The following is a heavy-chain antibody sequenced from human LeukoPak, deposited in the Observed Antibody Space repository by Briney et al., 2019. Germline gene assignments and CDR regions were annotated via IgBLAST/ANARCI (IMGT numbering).Heavy chain of an antibody. CDR3: ARSSEYDSSGYYLGGYDFDY. D-gene: IGHD3-22*01. J-gene: IGHJ4*02. Sequence: GGSLRLSCVASGFAFSSYAMNWVRQAPGKGLEWVSYIGSNFETIYADSVKGRFTISRDNAKNTLYLQMNSLRAEDTAVYYCARSSEYDSSGYYLGGYDFDYWGQGTLVTVSS. CDR2: IGSNFETI. V-gene: IGHV3-48*04. CDR1: GFAFSSYA.